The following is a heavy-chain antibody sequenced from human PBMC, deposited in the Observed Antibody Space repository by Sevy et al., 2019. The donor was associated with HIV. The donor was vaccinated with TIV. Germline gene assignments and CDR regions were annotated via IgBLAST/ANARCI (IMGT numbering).Heavy chain of an antibody. J-gene: IGHJ4*02. Sequence: SETLSLTCSVSGASVNSGTYYWTWIRQPPGKGLEWIGYIYYSGSTNYHPSLKSRLSISLDVSMNHFSLQVTSVTAADTAIYYCARGLRDYGDYSFDYWGQGTLVTVSS. CDR3: ARGLRDYGDYSFDY. D-gene: IGHD4-17*01. CDR1: GASVNSGTYY. V-gene: IGHV4-61*03. CDR2: IYYSGST.